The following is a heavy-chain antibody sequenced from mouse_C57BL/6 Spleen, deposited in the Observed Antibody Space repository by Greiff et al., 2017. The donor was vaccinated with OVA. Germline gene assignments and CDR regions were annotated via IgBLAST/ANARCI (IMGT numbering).Heavy chain of an antibody. CDR3: AKNYGSSYEVWFAY. CDR1: GFSLTSYG. Sequence: VKLVESGPGLVQPSQSLSITCTVSGFSLTSYGVHWVRQSPGKGLEWLGVIWRGGSTDYNAAFMSRLSITKDNSKSQVFFKMNSLQADDTAIYYCAKNYGSSYEVWFAYWGQGTLVTVSA. V-gene: IGHV2-5*01. D-gene: IGHD1-1*01. CDR2: IWRGGST. J-gene: IGHJ3*01.